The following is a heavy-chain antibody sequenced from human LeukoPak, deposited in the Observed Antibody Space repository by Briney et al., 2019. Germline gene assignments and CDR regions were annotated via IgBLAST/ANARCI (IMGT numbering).Heavy chain of an antibody. J-gene: IGHJ5*02. V-gene: IGHV4-34*01. D-gene: IGHD6-19*01. CDR1: GGSFSGYY. CDR2: INHSGST. Sequence: SETLSLTCAVYGGSFSGYYWSWIRQPPGKGPEWIGEINHSGSTNYNPSLKSRVTISVDTSKNQFSLKLSSVTAADTAVYYCARARMQWLVHHWFDPWGQGTLVTVSS. CDR3: ARARMQWLVHHWFDP.